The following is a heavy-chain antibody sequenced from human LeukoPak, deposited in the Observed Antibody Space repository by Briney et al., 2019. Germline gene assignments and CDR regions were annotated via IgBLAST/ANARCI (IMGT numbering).Heavy chain of an antibody. Sequence: GESLKISCTGSGYSFTTYWIAWVRQMPGKGLEWLGIIFPSDSDTRYSPSFQGQVIISADKSISTAYLQWSSLDASDTAMYYCARLGSGLDYWGQGTLATVSS. CDR3: ARLGSGLDY. CDR1: GYSFTTYW. V-gene: IGHV5-51*01. CDR2: IFPSDSDT. D-gene: IGHD3-10*01. J-gene: IGHJ4*02.